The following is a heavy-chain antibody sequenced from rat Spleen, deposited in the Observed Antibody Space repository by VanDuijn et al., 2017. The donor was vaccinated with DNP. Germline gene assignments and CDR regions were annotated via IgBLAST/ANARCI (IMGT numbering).Heavy chain of an antibody. J-gene: IGHJ2*01. CDR1: GFTFSAYY. CDR2: IRYGGGST. Sequence: EVQLVESGGGLVQPGRSLKLSCAASGFTFSAYYMAWVRQAPAKGLEWVAYIRYGGGSTKYGDSVKGRFTISRDNAKNTLYLQMNSLRSEDMATYYCARWNSGHFDYWGQGVMVPVSS. V-gene: IGHV5-22*01. D-gene: IGHD4-3*01. CDR3: ARWNSGHFDY.